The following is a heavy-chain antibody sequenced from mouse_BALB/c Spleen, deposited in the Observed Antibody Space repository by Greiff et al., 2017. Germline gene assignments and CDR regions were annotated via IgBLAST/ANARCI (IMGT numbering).Heavy chain of an antibody. D-gene: IGHD1-1*01. Sequence: QVQLKESGPGLVAPSQSLSITCTVSGFSLTSYDISWIRQPPGKGLEWLGVIWTGGGTNYNSAFMSRLSISKDNSKSQVFLKMNSLQTDDTAIYYCVRSPRYYGSSWGYFDYWGQGTTLTVSS. CDR3: VRSPRYYGSSWGYFDY. CDR2: IWTGGGT. V-gene: IGHV2-9-2*01. CDR1: GFSLTSYD. J-gene: IGHJ2*01.